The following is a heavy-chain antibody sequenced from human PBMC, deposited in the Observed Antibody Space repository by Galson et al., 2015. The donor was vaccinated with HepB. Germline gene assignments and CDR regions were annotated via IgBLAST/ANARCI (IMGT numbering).Heavy chain of an antibody. J-gene: IGHJ4*02. V-gene: IGHV4-39*01. CDR2: IYYSGYS. CDR1: GGSISRSSYY. Sequence: LSLTCSVSGGSISRSSYYWGWIRQPPGKGLEWIGNIYYSGYSSYNPSLKSRVTISVDTSKNQFSLKLSSVTAADTAVYYCARLSTIFGVVTIGRQIDYWGQGTLVTVSS. CDR3: ARLSTIFGVVTIGRQIDY. D-gene: IGHD3-3*01.